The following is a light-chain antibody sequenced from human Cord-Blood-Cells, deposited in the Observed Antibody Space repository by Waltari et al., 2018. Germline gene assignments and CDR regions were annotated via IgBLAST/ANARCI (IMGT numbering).Light chain of an antibody. CDR2: GKN. Sequence: SSELTQDPAVSVALGLTVRITCQGDSLRRYYASWYQQKPGQAPVLVIYGKNNRPSGIPDRFSGSSSGNTASLTITGAQAEDEADYYCNSRDSSGNHLVFGGGTKLTVL. J-gene: IGLJ3*02. CDR3: NSRDSSGNHLV. V-gene: IGLV3-19*01. CDR1: SLRRYY.